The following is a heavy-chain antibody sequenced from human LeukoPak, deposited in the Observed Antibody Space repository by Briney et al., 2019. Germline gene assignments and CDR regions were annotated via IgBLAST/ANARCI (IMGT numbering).Heavy chain of an antibody. CDR2: IYPGDSDT. Sequence: GESLKISCEASGYNFTSRWIGWVRQMPGKGLEWMGIIYPGDSDTKYSPSFQGQVTISVDKSINTAYLQWSSLKASDTAVYYCARHGYGYYFDYWAQGTLVTVSS. CDR1: GYNFTSRW. J-gene: IGHJ4*02. CDR3: ARHGYGYYFDY. D-gene: IGHD1-1*01. V-gene: IGHV5-51*01.